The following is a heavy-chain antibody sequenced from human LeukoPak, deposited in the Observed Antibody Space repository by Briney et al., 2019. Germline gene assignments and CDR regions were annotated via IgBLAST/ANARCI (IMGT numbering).Heavy chain of an antibody. Sequence: SETLSLTCTVSGDSITTYFRTWIRQPPGKGLEWIGNIYYTGNTNYNPSLKSRLTMSVDTSKRQISLNLSSVTPADTAVYYCARQPEGVTWFDPWGQGTLVTVSS. J-gene: IGHJ5*02. D-gene: IGHD2-2*01. CDR1: GDSITTYF. CDR2: IYYTGNT. CDR3: ARQPEGVTWFDP. V-gene: IGHV4-59*08.